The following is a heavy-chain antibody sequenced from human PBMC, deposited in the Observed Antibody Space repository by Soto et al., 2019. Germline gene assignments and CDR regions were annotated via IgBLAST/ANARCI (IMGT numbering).Heavy chain of an antibody. CDR1: GFTFSSYW. D-gene: IGHD6-6*01. CDR2: INSDGSST. V-gene: IGHV3-74*01. CDR3: AREGIAARPDNWFDP. J-gene: IGHJ5*02. Sequence: GGSLRLSCAASGFTFSSYWMHWVRQAPGKGLVWVSRINSDGSSTSYADSVKGRFTISRDDAKNTLYLQMNSLRAEDTAVYYCAREGIAARPDNWFDPWGQGTLVTAPQ.